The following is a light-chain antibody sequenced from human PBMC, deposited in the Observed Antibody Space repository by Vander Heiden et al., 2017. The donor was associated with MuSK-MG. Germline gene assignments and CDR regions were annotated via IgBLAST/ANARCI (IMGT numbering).Light chain of an antibody. CDR1: QSVSSNY. Sequence: EIVLTQSPDTLSLSPGERATLSCRASQSVSSNYLAWYQQKPGQAPRLVIYGASSRATGIPGRFSGSGSGTDFTLTISRLEPEDFAVYYCQQYGSSPITFGQGTRLEIK. J-gene: IGKJ5*01. V-gene: IGKV3-20*01. CDR2: GAS. CDR3: QQYGSSPIT.